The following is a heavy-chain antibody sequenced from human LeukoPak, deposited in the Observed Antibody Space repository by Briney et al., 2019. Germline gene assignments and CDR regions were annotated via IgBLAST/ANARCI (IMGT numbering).Heavy chain of an antibody. D-gene: IGHD1-26*01. CDR2: ISGSGGST. Sequence: QPGGSLRLSCAAHGFTFSSYAMSWVRQAPGKGLEWVSYISGSGGSTYYADSVKGRFTISRDNSKNTLYLQMNSLRAEDTAVYYCAKGRGSRDYFDYWGQGTLVTVSS. CDR1: GFTFSSYA. V-gene: IGHV3-23*01. CDR3: AKGRGSRDYFDY. J-gene: IGHJ4*02.